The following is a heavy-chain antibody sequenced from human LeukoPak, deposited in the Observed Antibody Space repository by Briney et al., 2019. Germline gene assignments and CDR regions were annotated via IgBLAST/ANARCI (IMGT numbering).Heavy chain of an antibody. CDR1: AFTFSSDW. Sequence: GGSLRLSCAASAFTFSSDWMHWVRQAPGKGLVWISRISSDGSSTSYADSVKGRFTISRENAKNSLYLQMNSLRAGDTAVYYCARDRGTQGAFDIWGQGTMVTVSS. CDR3: ARDRGTQGAFDI. J-gene: IGHJ3*02. D-gene: IGHD3/OR15-3a*01. V-gene: IGHV3-74*01. CDR2: ISSDGSST.